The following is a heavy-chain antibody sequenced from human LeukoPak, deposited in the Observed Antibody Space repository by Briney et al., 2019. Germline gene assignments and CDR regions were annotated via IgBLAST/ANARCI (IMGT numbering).Heavy chain of an antibody. CDR1: GFTVSSNY. J-gene: IGHJ6*02. D-gene: IGHD3-22*01. V-gene: IGHV3-53*01. CDR3: ARGLRDYERHYYYGMDV. Sequence: PGGSLRLSCAASGFTVSSNYMSWVRQAPGKGLEWVSVIYSGGSTYYADSVKGRFTISRDNSKNTLYLQMNSLRAEDTAVYYCARGLRDYERHYYYGMDVWGQGTTVTVSS. CDR2: IYSGGST.